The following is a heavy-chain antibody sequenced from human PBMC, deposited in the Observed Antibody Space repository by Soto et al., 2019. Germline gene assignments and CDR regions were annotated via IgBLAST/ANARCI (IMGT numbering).Heavy chain of an antibody. J-gene: IGHJ6*02. D-gene: IGHD2-2*02. CDR3: ARVGLGVPAAIHYYYGMDV. CDR1: GFTFSSYW. V-gene: IGHV3-7*05. CDR2: IKQDGSEK. Sequence: GGSLRLSCAASGFTFSSYWMSWVRQAPGKGLEWVANIKQDGSEKYYVDSVKGRFTISRDNAKNSLYLQMNSLRAEDTAVYYCARVGLGVPAAIHYYYGMDVWGQGTTVTVSS.